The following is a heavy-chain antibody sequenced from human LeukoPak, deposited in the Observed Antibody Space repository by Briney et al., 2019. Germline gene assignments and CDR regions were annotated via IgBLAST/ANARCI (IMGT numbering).Heavy chain of an antibody. CDR2: IHPNSGGT. D-gene: IGHD1-26*01. CDR3: ARDDSGSYYFDY. J-gene: IGHJ4*02. CDR1: GYTFTGYY. Sequence: ASVKVSCKASGYTFTGYYMHWVRQAPGQGLEWMGWIHPNSGGTNYAQKFQGRVTMTRDTSISTAYMELSRLRSDDTAVYYCARDDSGSYYFDYWGQGTLVTVSS. V-gene: IGHV1-2*02.